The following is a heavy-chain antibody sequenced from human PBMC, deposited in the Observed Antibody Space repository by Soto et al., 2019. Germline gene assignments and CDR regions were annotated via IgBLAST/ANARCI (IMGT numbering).Heavy chain of an antibody. CDR1: GYTFTGYY. D-gene: IGHD3-10*01. J-gene: IGHJ4*02. Sequence: QVQLVQSGAEVKKPGASVKVSCKASGYTFTGYYMHWVRQAPGQGLEWMGWINPNSGGTNYAQKFQGWVTMTRDTSISTAYMELSRLRSDDTAVYYCARGHGRGVIIKKRYYFDYWGQGTLVTVSS. CDR2: INPNSGGT. CDR3: ARGHGRGVIIKKRYYFDY. V-gene: IGHV1-2*04.